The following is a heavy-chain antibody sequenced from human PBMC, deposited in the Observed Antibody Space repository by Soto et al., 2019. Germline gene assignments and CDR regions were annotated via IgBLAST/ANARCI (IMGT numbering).Heavy chain of an antibody. D-gene: IGHD6-19*01. CDR2: TYYRSKWYN. CDR1: GDSVSSTSAA. J-gene: IGHJ6*03. CDR3: ARGRTNSSGWYYYYYYMDV. V-gene: IGHV6-1*01. Sequence: SQTLSLTCAISGDSVSSTSAAWNWIRQSPSRGLEWLGRTYYRSKWYNDYAVSVKSRITINPDTSKNQFSLQLNSVTPEDTAVYYCARGRTNSSGWYYYYYYMDVWGKGTTVTVSS.